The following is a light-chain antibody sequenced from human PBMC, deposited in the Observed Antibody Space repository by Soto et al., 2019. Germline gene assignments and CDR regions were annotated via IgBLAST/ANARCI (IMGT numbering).Light chain of an antibody. V-gene: IGLV3-1*01. CDR1: KLGDKY. J-gene: IGLJ2*01. CDR3: QAWDSSTVV. CDR2: QDS. Sequence: SYELTQPPSVSVSPGQTASITCSGDKLGDKYACWYQQKPGQSPVLVIYQDSKRPSGIPERFSGSNSGNTATLTISGTQAMDEADYYCQAWDSSTVVFGGGTKXT.